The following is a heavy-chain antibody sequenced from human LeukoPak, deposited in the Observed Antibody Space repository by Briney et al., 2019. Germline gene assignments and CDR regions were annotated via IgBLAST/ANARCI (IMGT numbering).Heavy chain of an antibody. J-gene: IGHJ4*02. Sequence: PGGSLRLSCAASGFTFSSYEMNWVRQAPGKGLEWVSYISSSGSTIYYADSVKGRFTISRDNAKNSLYLQMNSLRAEDTAVYYCASRDGGVTTFVDYWGQGTLVTVSS. CDR2: ISSSGSTI. V-gene: IGHV3-48*03. D-gene: IGHD4-17*01. CDR3: ASRDGGVTTFVDY. CDR1: GFTFSSYE.